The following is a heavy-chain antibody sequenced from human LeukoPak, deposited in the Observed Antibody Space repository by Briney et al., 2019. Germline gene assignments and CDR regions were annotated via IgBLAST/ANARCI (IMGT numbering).Heavy chain of an antibody. CDR1: GGSISSGGYS. Sequence: SETLSLTCSVSGGSISSGGYSWSWIRQPQGKGLEWIGYIYHSGSTYYNPSLKSRVTISVDRSKNQFSLKLSSVTAADTAVYYCARLPPAIAAAGRRRQGVDDYWGQGTLVTVSS. V-gene: IGHV4-30-2*01. J-gene: IGHJ4*02. CDR3: ARLPPAIAAAGRRRQGVDDY. D-gene: IGHD6-13*01. CDR2: IYHSGST.